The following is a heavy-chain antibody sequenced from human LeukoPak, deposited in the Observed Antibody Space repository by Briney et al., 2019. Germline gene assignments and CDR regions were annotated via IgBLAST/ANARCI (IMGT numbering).Heavy chain of an antibody. Sequence: GASVKVSCKASGYTFTSYTMHWVRQAPGQRLEWMGWINAGHGNTKYSQKFQPRVTITRDTSASTAYTELRSLRSEDTAVYYCARDLGATPDAFDIWGQGTMVTVSS. CDR3: ARDLGATPDAFDI. D-gene: IGHD1-26*01. CDR2: INAGHGNT. J-gene: IGHJ3*02. V-gene: IGHV1-3*01. CDR1: GYTFTSYT.